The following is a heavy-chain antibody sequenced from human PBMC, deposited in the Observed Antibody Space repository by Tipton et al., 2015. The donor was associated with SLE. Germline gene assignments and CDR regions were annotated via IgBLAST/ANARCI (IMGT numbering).Heavy chain of an antibody. CDR3: AKRGTGLAAFDI. CDR1: GYTFTSYY. Sequence: QLVQSGAEVKKPGASVKVSCKASGYTFTSYYMHWVRQAPGQGLEWMGIINPSGGSTSYAQKFQGRVTMTRDTSTSTVYMELSSLRSEDTAVYYCAKRGTGLAAFDIWGQGTMVTVSS. CDR2: INPSGGST. V-gene: IGHV1-46*01. D-gene: IGHD1-1*01. J-gene: IGHJ3*02.